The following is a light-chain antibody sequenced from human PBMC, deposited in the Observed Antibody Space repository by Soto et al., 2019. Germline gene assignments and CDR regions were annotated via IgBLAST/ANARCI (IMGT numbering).Light chain of an antibody. CDR3: GTWDNSLSIYV. V-gene: IGLV1-51*02. CDR2: EDN. CDR1: SSNIGNNY. Sequence: QSVLTQPPSVYAAPGRKVTISCSGTSSNIGNNYVSWYQHFPGTAPKLLIYEDNKRPSEIPDRFSGSKSGTSATLGITGLQTGDEADYYCGTWDNSLSIYVFATGTKVTVL. J-gene: IGLJ1*01.